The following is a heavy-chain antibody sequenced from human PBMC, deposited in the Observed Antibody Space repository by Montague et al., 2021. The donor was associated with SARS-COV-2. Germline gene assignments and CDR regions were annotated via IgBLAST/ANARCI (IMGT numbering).Heavy chain of an antibody. D-gene: IGHD3-22*01. CDR1: GGSFSGYY. CDR2: INHSGST. J-gene: IGHJ2*01. CDR3: ARGAPTITMIVVVFTGAGWYFDL. V-gene: IGHV4-34*01. Sequence: SETLSLTCAVHGGSFSGYYWSWIRQPPGKGLEWIGEINHSGSTYYNPSLKSRVSISVDTSKNQFSLKLSSVTAADTAVYYCARGAPTITMIVVVFTGAGWYFDLWGRGTLVTVSS.